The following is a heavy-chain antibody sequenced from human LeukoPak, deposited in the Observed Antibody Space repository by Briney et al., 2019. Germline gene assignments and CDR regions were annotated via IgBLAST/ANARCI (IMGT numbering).Heavy chain of an antibody. V-gene: IGHV3-7*03. CDR3: AKDKFVQQRGAEFDY. CDR2: IKRDGSEK. CDR1: GFIFSNYW. Sequence: PGGSLRLSCAASGFIFSNYWMSWVRQAPGKGLEWVASIKRDGSEKYYVDSVKGRFTISKDNAKNSLYLQMNSLRAEDTALYYCAKDKFVQQRGAEFDYWGQGTLVTVSS. J-gene: IGHJ4*02. D-gene: IGHD6-13*01.